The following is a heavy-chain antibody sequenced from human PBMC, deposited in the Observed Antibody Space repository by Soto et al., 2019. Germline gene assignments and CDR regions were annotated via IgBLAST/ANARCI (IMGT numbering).Heavy chain of an antibody. CDR3: ARYVDTAMVKGYYFDY. Sequence: SETLSLTCSVSGGSISSSGYYWGWIRQPPGKGLEWIGSIYYSGSTYYNPSLKSRVTISVDTSKNQFSLKLSSVTAADTAVYYCARYVDTAMVKGYYFDYWGQGTQVTVSS. CDR1: GGSISSSGYY. V-gene: IGHV4-39*01. J-gene: IGHJ4*02. CDR2: IYYSGST. D-gene: IGHD5-18*01.